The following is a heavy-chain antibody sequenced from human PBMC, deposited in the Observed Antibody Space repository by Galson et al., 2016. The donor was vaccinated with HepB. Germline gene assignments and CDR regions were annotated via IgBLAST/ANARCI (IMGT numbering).Heavy chain of an antibody. J-gene: IGHJ4*02. CDR3: ARSLLLGGQTPDY. V-gene: IGHV3-48*02. CDR2: ISRDSGTI. D-gene: IGHD2-15*01. Sequence: SLRLSCAASGFTFSTYAMNWVRQTPGKGLEWISFISRDSGTIHYAASVEGRFTISRDNAKNSLYLQMSSLRDEDTALYYCARSLLLGGQTPDYWGQGTLVTVSS. CDR1: GFTFSTYA.